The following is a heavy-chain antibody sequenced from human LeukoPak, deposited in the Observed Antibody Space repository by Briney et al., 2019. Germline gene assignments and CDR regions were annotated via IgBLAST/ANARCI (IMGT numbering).Heavy chain of an antibody. Sequence: ASVKVSCKASGYTFTGYYMHWVRQAPGQGLEWMGWINPNSGGTNYAQKFQGRVTMTRDTSISTAYMELSRLRSDDTAVYYCARSPRIAVGGKDYWGQGTLATVSS. J-gene: IGHJ4*02. CDR2: INPNSGGT. V-gene: IGHV1-2*02. CDR3: ARSPRIAVGGKDY. CDR1: GYTFTGYY. D-gene: IGHD6-19*01.